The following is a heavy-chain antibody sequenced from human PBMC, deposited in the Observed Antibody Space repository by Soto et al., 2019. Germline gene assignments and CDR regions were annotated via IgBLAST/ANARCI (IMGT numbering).Heavy chain of an antibody. CDR1: GFTFNNYA. J-gene: IGHJ4*02. CDR2: ISATGGST. CDR3: AKDRLAGNFDY. Sequence: GGSLRLSCAASGFTFNNYAMNWVRQAPGKGLEWVATISATGGSTYYADSVKGRFTISRDNSKNTLYLQMNGLRVEDTAVYYCAKDRLAGNFDYWGQGTQVTVSS. V-gene: IGHV3-23*01.